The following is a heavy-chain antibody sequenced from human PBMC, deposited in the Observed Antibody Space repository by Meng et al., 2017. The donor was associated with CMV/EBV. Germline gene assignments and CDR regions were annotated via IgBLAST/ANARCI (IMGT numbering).Heavy chain of an antibody. CDR2: IYHSGST. Sequence: SGGSISSSNWWSWVRQPPGKGLEWIGEIYHSGSTNYNPSLKSRVTISVDKSKNQFSLKLSSVTAADTAVYYCARGKVGSSSLWYFDRWGRGTLVTVSS. V-gene: IGHV4-4*02. CDR3: ARGKVGSSSLWYFDR. CDR1: GGSISSSNW. D-gene: IGHD6-6*01. J-gene: IGHJ2*01.